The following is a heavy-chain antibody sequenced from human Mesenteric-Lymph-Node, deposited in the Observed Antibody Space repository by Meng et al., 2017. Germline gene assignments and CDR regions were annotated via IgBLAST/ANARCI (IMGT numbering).Heavy chain of an antibody. D-gene: IGHD6-19*01. J-gene: IGHJ3*02. CDR2: IYPGDSDT. CDR1: GYSFTNYW. Sequence: GESLKISCKGFGYSFTNYWIGWVRQMPGKGLEWMGIIYPGDSDTRYSPSFQGQVTISADKSISTAYLQWSSLKASDTAMYYCARPLAVAGTGAFDIWGQGTMVTVSS. CDR3: ARPLAVAGTGAFDI. V-gene: IGHV5-51*01.